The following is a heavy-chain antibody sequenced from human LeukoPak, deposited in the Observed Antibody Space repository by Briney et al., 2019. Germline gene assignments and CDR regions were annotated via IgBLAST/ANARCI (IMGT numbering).Heavy chain of an antibody. V-gene: IGHV4-34*01. CDR2: INHSGST. D-gene: IGHD6-13*01. J-gene: IGHJ4*02. CDR1: CGSFSGYY. CDR3: ARLGGGAAAFFDY. Sequence: PSEALSLTCAVYCGSFSGYYWSWIRQPPGKGLEWIGEINHSGSTNYNPSLKSRVTISVDTSKNQFSLKLSSVTAADTAVYYCARLGGGAAAFFDYWGQGTLVTVSS.